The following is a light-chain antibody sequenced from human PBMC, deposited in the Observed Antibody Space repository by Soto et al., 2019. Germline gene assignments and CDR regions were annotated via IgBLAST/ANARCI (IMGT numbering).Light chain of an antibody. CDR3: SSYAGSNVV. Sequence: QSVLTQPPSASGSPGQSVTISCTGTSSDVGSYNYVSWYQQHPGKAPKLMIYEVNKRPSGVPDRFSGSKSGNTASLTVSGLQDEDEADFYCSSYAGSNVVFGGGTKLTVL. V-gene: IGLV2-8*01. CDR2: EVN. J-gene: IGLJ2*01. CDR1: SSDVGSYNY.